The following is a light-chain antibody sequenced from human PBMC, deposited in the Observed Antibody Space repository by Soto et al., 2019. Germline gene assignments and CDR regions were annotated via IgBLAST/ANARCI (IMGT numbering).Light chain of an antibody. J-gene: IGKJ1*01. CDR3: EQHHNWPKT. CDR1: QSVRNN. CDR2: GAS. V-gene: IGKV3-15*01. Sequence: ELVITHSGKSVYLCLLQRDTPSCRASQSVRNNLAWYQQKPGQAPRLLIYGASTRATGIPDRFSGSGYGTEFTLTISSLQSEDFAVYYCEQHHNWPKTFGQGTKVDI.